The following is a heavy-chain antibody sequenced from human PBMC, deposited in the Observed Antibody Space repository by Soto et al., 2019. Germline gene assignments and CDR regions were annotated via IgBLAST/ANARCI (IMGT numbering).Heavy chain of an antibody. CDR3: ATVRYCSSTSGYGLYGMDV. D-gene: IGHD2-2*01. V-gene: IGHV1-69*13. CDR2: IIPIFGTA. CDR1: GGTFSSYA. J-gene: IGHJ6*02. Sequence: SVKVSCKASGGTFSSYAISGVRQAPGQGLEWMGGIIPIFGTANYAQKFQGRVTITADESTSTAYMELSSLRSEDTAVYYCATVRYCSSTSGYGLYGMDVCGQGTTVTFSS.